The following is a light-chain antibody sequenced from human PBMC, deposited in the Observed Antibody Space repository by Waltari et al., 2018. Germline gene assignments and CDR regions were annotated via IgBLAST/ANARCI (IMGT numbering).Light chain of an antibody. CDR3: QQRITWPIT. CDR1: QSVRSF. Sequence: EIVLTPSPATLSLSPGERATLSCRASQSVRSFLAWYQQKPGHTPRLLIYDASNRATGIPARFSGSGSGTDFTLTISSLEPEDFAVYYCQQRITWPITFGQGTRLGVK. CDR2: DAS. V-gene: IGKV3-11*01. J-gene: IGKJ5*01.